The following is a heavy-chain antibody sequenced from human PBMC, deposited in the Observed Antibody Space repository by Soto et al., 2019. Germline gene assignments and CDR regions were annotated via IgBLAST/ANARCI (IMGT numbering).Heavy chain of an antibody. V-gene: IGHV3-49*04. Sequence: GGSLRLSCTDSGFTLGDYAMSWVRQGPGKGLERVGFIRSKAYGGTTEYAASVKGRFTISRDDSKSIAYLQMNSLKTEVTAVYYCTRAPQYYDFWSGYYPPYYYYCMDVWGQGTTVTVSS. J-gene: IGHJ6*02. CDR3: TRAPQYYDFWSGYYPPYYYYCMDV. CDR2: IRSKAYGGTT. CDR1: GFTLGDYA. D-gene: IGHD3-3*01.